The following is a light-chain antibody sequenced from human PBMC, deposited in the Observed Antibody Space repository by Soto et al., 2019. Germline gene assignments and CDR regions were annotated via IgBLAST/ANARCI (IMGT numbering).Light chain of an antibody. J-gene: IGKJ1*01. V-gene: IGKV1-6*01. CDR1: QGIRND. CDR3: LQDYNSPPT. Sequence: AIHMTQSPASLSASVVDRFTITCLASQGIRNDLGWYQKKPGKAPKLLIYAASSLQSGVPSRFSGSGYGTDLTLTISSMQTEDFETYYCLQDYNSPPTFGQGTQVDIK. CDR2: AAS.